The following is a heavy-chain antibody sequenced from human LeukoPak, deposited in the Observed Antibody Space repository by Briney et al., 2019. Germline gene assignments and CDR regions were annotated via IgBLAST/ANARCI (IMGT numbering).Heavy chain of an antibody. Sequence: GGSLRLSCAASGFTFSNYWMSWVRQAPGKGLEWVANIKQDGSEKYYVDSVKGRFTISRDNAKNSLYLQMNSLRAEDTAVYYCARDDYYSSDHWGQGTLVTVSS. CDR1: GFTFSNYW. J-gene: IGHJ5*02. V-gene: IGHV3-7*01. D-gene: IGHD4/OR15-4a*01. CDR3: ARDDYYSSDH. CDR2: IKQDGSEK.